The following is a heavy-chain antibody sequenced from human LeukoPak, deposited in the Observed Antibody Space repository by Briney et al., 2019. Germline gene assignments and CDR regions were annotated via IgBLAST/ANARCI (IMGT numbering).Heavy chain of an antibody. J-gene: IGHJ4*02. CDR1: GFTFSGYP. Sequence: GGSLRLSCAASGFTFSGYPMSWVRQAPGKGQEWVSTVAGGGGSTFYADSVKGRFTISRDNSKNTLYLQMNTLRAEDTAVYHCAKRVAALNYYFDYWGQGTLVTVSS. CDR3: AKRVAALNYYFDY. CDR2: VAGGGGST. V-gene: IGHV3-23*01.